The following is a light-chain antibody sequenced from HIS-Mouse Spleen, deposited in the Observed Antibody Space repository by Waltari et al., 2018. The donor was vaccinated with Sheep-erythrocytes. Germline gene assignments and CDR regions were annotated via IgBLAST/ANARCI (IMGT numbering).Light chain of an antibody. CDR3: AAWDDSLSGNWV. CDR2: RNN. V-gene: IGLV1-47*01. J-gene: IGLJ3*02. CDR1: SSNIGSNY. Sequence: QSVLTQPPSASGTPGQRVTISCSGSSSNIGSNYVYWYQQLPGTAPKLLSYRNNQRPSRGPYRFSCAKSCTSASLAISGLRSEDEADYYCAAWDDSLSGNWVFGGGTKLTVL.